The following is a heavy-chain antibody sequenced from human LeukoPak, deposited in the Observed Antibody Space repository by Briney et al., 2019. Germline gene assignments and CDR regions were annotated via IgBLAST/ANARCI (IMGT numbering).Heavy chain of an antibody. J-gene: IGHJ4*02. D-gene: IGHD3-22*01. CDR2: TYYRSKWYN. CDR3: AREGLYYYDSSGYPSPGYFDY. CDR1: GDSVSSNSAA. V-gene: IGHV6-1*01. Sequence: SQTLSLTCAISGDSVSSNSAAWTWIRQSPSRGLEWLGRTYYRSKWYNDYAVSVKSRITINPDTSKNQFSLQLNSVTPEDTAVYYRAREGLYYYDSSGYPSPGYFDYWGQGTLVTVSS.